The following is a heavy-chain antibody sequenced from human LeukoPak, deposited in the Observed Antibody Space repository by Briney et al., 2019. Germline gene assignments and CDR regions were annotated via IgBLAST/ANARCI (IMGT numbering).Heavy chain of an antibody. J-gene: IGHJ6*02. Sequence: GGSLRLSCAASGFIFDDYAMHWVRQAPGKGLEWDSRIAWNIGTIGYADSVKGRFTISRDNAKNSLYLQMNSLRAEDTALYYCAKDNLGYYYYGMDVWGQGTTVTVSS. CDR1: GFIFDDYA. CDR2: IAWNIGTI. CDR3: AKDNLGYYYYGMDV. V-gene: IGHV3-9*01.